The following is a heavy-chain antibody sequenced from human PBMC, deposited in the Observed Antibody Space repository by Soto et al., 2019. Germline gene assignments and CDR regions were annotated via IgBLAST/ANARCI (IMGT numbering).Heavy chain of an antibody. D-gene: IGHD6-13*01. Sequence: QVQLQQWGAGLLKPSETLSLTCAVYGGSFSGYYWSWIRQPPGKGLEWIGEINHSGSTNYNPSLKSRVTISVDTSKNQFSPKLSSVTAADTAVYYCARGRAAAGTPPDYWGQGTLVTVSS. CDR1: GGSFSGYY. CDR2: INHSGST. J-gene: IGHJ4*02. CDR3: ARGRAAAGTPPDY. V-gene: IGHV4-34*01.